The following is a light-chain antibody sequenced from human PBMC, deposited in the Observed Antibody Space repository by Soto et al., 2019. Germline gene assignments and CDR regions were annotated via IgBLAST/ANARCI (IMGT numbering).Light chain of an antibody. CDR3: GTWDSRLSTVV. J-gene: IGLJ2*01. V-gene: IGLV1-51*01. Sequence: QSVLTKPPSVSAAPGQKVTISCSGSSSNIGNNYVSWYQQLPGTAPKLLIYDNNKRPSGIPDRFSGSKSGTSATLGITGLQTGDEADYYCGTWDSRLSTVVFGGGTKLTVL. CDR2: DNN. CDR1: SSNIGNNY.